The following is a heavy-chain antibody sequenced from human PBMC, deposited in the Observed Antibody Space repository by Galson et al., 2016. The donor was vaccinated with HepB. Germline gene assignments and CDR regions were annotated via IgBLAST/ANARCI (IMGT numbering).Heavy chain of an antibody. J-gene: IGHJ4*02. CDR3: ARQHTNGNFFDN. V-gene: IGHV4-30-2*01. CDR1: GGPIGTDDDS. Sequence: TLSLTCAVSGGPIGTDDDSYSWIRQPPGKGLEWIGYIYVRGSTYYNPSLRSRVTISLDRSKNQFSLNLTSVTAADTAVYYCARQHTNGNFFDNWGQGALVTVSS. CDR2: IYVRGST. D-gene: IGHD2-8*01.